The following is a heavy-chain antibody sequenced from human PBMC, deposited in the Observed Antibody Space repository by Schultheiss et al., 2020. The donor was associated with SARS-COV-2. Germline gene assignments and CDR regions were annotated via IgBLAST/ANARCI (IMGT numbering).Heavy chain of an antibody. D-gene: IGHD3-22*01. CDR1: GFTVSSNY. CDR2: ISSSGSTI. CDR3: ARGRTYYYDSSGLGDYFDY. Sequence: GGSLRLSCAASGFTVSSNYMSWVRQTPGKGLEWVSYISSSGSTIYYADSVKGRFTISRDNAKNSLYLQMNSLRAEDTAVYYCARGRTYYYDSSGLGDYFDYWGQGTRVTGSS. V-gene: IGHV3-11*01. J-gene: IGHJ4*02.